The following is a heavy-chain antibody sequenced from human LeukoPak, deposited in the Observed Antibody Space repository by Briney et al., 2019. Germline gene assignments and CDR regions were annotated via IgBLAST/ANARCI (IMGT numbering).Heavy chain of an antibody. CDR2: ISYDGSNK. D-gene: IGHD2-15*01. V-gene: IGHV3-30*18. CDR3: AKEGVVVVAAPDY. J-gene: IGHJ4*02. CDR1: GFTFSSYG. Sequence: TGGSLRPSCAASGFTFSSYGMHWVRQAPGKGLGWVAVISYDGSNKYYADSVKGRFTISRDNSKNTLYLQMNSLRAEDTAVYYCAKEGVVVVAAPDYWGQGTLVTVSS.